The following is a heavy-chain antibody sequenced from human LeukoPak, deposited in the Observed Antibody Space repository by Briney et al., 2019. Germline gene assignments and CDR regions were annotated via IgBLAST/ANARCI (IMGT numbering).Heavy chain of an antibody. CDR3: ARFSRITWGDWGDAFDP. Sequence: SETLSPICSVYGGSFSDYFWSWIRQPPGKGLEWIGEIDDGGNTNYNPSLMSRVIVSMEKSKKQFSLVMRSMTAADTAVYYCARFSRITWGDWGDAFDPWGQGATVIVSS. V-gene: IGHV4-34*01. CDR1: GGSFSDYF. J-gene: IGHJ3*01. D-gene: IGHD2-21*02. CDR2: IDDGGNT.